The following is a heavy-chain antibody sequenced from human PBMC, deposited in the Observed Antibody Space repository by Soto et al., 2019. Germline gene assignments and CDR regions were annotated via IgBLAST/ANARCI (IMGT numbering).Heavy chain of an antibody. J-gene: IGHJ5*02. D-gene: IGHD2-2*01. CDR1: GDSLRSGDYY. V-gene: IGHV4-30-4*01. CDR3: ARGVDTMAFDH. Sequence: QVQLQESGPGLVKPSQTLSLTCTVSGDSLRSGDYYWSWIRQPPGKGLEWIGYIYNSGSTNYEPSLRSRLTISEDLSKNQLSLRLTAVTAADTAVYYCARGVDTMAFDHWGQGTLVTVSS. CDR2: IYNSGST.